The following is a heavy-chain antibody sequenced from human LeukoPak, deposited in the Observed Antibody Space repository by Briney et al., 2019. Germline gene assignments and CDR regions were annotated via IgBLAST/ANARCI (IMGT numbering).Heavy chain of an antibody. J-gene: IGHJ4*02. CDR1: GGSISSYY. CDR3: ARGNGYYFDY. CDR2: IYYSGSR. D-gene: IGHD3-3*01. Sequence: PSETLSLTCTVSGGSISSYYWSWIRKPPGKGLEWIGYIYYSGSRNYNPSLKSRVTIPVDTSKNQFSLKLSSVTAADTAVYYCARGNGYYFDYWGQGTLVTVSS. V-gene: IGHV4-59*01.